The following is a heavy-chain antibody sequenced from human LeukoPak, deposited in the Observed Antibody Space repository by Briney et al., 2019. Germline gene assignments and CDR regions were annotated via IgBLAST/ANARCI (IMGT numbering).Heavy chain of an antibody. CDR2: IYNSGST. Sequence: SETLSLTCTVSGGSISSYYWSWIRQPPGKGLEWIGYIYNSGSTYYNPSLKSRVTISVDTSKNQFSLRLSSVTAADAAVYYCVRDRELNYWGQGTLVTVSS. CDR3: VRDRELNY. CDR1: GGSISSYY. D-gene: IGHD1-26*01. J-gene: IGHJ4*02. V-gene: IGHV4-59*01.